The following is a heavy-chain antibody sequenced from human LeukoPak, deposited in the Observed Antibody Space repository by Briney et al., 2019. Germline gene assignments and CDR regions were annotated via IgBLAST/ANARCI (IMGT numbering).Heavy chain of an antibody. CDR3: ARDKWLLPNDAFDI. CDR1: GFTFSSYE. J-gene: IGHJ3*02. Sequence: PGGSLRPSCAASGFTFSSYEMNWVRQAPGKGLEWVSYISSSGSTIYYADSVKGRFTISRDNAKNSLYLQMNSLRAEDTAVYYCARDKWLLPNDAFDIWGQGTMVTVSS. CDR2: ISSSGSTI. V-gene: IGHV3-48*03. D-gene: IGHD6-19*01.